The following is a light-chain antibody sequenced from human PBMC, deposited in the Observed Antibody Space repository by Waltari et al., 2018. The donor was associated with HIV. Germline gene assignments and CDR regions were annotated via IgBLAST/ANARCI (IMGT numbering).Light chain of an antibody. CDR1: SNALSTYKL. CDR2: EIK. V-gene: IGLV2-23*02. J-gene: IGLJ2*01. CDR3: CSSAGFVV. Sequence: QSALTQPASVSGSPGQSITISCTGVSNALSTYKLVSWYQHHPGKAPRLTMFEIKKRPSGVAYRFPGSRSDTVASLTISVLQGEDEADYYCCSSAGFVVFGGGTRLTV.